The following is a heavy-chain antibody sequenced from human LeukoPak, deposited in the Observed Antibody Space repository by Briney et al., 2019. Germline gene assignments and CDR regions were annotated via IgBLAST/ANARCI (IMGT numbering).Heavy chain of an antibody. CDR1: GFTVSSNY. Sequence: GGSLRLSCAASGFTVSSNYMSWVRQAPGKGLEWVSIIYSGGSTYYADSVKGRFTISRDNSKNTPYLQMDSLRAEDTAVYYCARGGVQDAFDIWGQGTMVTVSS. J-gene: IGHJ3*02. CDR3: ARGGVQDAFDI. V-gene: IGHV3-53*01. CDR2: IYSGGST. D-gene: IGHD6-25*01.